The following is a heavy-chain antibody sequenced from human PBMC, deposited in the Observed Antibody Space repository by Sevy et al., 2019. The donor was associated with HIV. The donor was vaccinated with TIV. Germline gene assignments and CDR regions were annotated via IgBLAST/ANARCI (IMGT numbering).Heavy chain of an antibody. Sequence: GGSLRLSCEASGFSFSTYGMHWVRQAPGKGLEWVAVISYDASNTYYADSVKGRVTISRDNSKNTLYLQMESLRAEDTAVYYCAKEYYYDSSGSVGAFDIWGQGTMVTVSS. J-gene: IGHJ3*02. CDR2: ISYDASNT. CDR3: AKEYYYDSSGSVGAFDI. CDR1: GFSFSTYG. D-gene: IGHD3-22*01. V-gene: IGHV3-30*18.